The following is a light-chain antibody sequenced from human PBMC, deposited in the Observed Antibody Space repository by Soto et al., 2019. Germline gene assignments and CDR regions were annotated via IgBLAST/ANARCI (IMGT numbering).Light chain of an antibody. Sequence: QSVLTQPPSVSGAPGQRVTISCTGSSSNIGAGYDIHWYQQLPGTAPKLLIYVNNNRPSGVPDRFSGSKSGTSASLAITGLQAEDEADYYCQSYDSSLSGYVFGTGTKVTV. CDR1: SSNIGAGYD. CDR2: VNN. CDR3: QSYDSSLSGYV. J-gene: IGLJ1*01. V-gene: IGLV1-40*01.